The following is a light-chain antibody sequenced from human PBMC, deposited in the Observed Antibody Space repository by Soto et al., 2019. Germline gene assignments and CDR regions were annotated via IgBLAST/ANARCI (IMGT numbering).Light chain of an antibody. V-gene: IGKV3-11*01. CDR3: QQRTIPLT. CDR2: DAS. Sequence: EIVLTQSPATLSLSPGERATLSCRASQSVSAYLAWYQQKPGQPPRLLIYDASNRATGIPARFSGSGSGKDFTLTISSLEPEHSAVYYCQQRTIPLTFGGGTKVEIK. CDR1: QSVSAY. J-gene: IGKJ4*01.